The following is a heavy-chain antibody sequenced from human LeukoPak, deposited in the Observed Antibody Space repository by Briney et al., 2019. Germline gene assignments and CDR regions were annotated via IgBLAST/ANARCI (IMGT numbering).Heavy chain of an antibody. CDR1: GYTFTDYY. J-gene: IGHJ4*02. CDR3: VRAGLGGLDSTGYRFLEY. Sequence: ASVKVSCKAPGYTFTDYYMYWVRQAPGQGLEWMGWINPDNGDTKYSENFQGRVTMTRDTSISTTYMELIRLRSDDTAVYYCVRAGLGGLDSTGYRFLEYWGQGTLVTVSA. V-gene: IGHV1-2*02. CDR2: INPDNGDT. D-gene: IGHD3-22*01.